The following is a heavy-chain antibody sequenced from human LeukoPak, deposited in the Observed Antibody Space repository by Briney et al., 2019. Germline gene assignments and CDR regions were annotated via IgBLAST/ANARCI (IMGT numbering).Heavy chain of an antibody. J-gene: IGHJ4*02. CDR1: GFTFSSYA. CDR2: ISGSGGST. D-gene: IGHD2-15*01. V-gene: IGHV3-23*01. Sequence: GGSLRLSCAASGFTFSSYAMSWVRQAPGKELEWVSAISGSGGSTYYADSVKGRFTISRDNSKNTLYLQMNSLRAEDTAVYYCATRSVVVAAFPDYWGQGTLVTVSS. CDR3: ATRSVVVAAFPDY.